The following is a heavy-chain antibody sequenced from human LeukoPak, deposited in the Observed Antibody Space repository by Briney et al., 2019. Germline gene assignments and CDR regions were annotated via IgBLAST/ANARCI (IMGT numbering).Heavy chain of an antibody. CDR3: ARVWEANYGDHNYYGMDV. Sequence: SETLSLTCTVSGGSISSYYWSWIRQPAGKGLEWIGRIYTSGSTNYNPPLKSRVTMSVDTSKNQFFLKLSSVTAADTAVYYCARVWEANYGDHNYYGMDVWGQGTTVTVSS. CDR2: IYTSGST. D-gene: IGHD4-17*01. V-gene: IGHV4-4*07. J-gene: IGHJ6*02. CDR1: GGSISSYY.